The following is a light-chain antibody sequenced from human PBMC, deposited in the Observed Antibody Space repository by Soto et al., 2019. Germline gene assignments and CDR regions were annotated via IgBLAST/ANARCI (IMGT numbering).Light chain of an antibody. Sequence: QSVLTQPPSASGSPGQSVTISCTGTSSDVGGYNYVSWYQQYPGRAPKLMIYEVTKRTSGVPDRFSGSKSGNTASLTVSGLQAEDEADYDCSSYAASNNFYFVFGGGTKLTVL. V-gene: IGLV2-8*01. CDR1: SSDVGGYNY. J-gene: IGLJ3*02. CDR3: SSYAASNNFYFV. CDR2: EVT.